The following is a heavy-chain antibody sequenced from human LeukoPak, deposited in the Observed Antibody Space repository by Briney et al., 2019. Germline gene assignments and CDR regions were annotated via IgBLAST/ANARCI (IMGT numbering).Heavy chain of an antibody. D-gene: IGHD3-22*01. CDR1: GFTFSSYE. J-gene: IGHJ5*02. CDR3: YGRHYYDNSGYLNWFDP. V-gene: IGHV3-48*03. Sequence: PGGSLRLSCAASGFTFSSYEMNWVRQAPGKGLEWVSYISSSGSTIYYADSVKGRFTISRDNAKNSLYLKMNSLRAEDTAVYYCYGRHYYDNSGYLNWFDPWGQGTLVTVSS. CDR2: ISSSGSTI.